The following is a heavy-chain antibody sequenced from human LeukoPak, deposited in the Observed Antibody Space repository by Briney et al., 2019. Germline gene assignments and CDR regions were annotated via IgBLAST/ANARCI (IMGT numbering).Heavy chain of an antibody. V-gene: IGHV3-30*18. CDR3: AKDDNLWWLQQIDY. D-gene: IGHD2-21*01. CDR2: ISYDGSNK. CDR1: GFTFSSYG. J-gene: IGHJ4*02. Sequence: GGSLRLSCAASGFTFSSYGMHSVRQAPGKGLEWVAVISYDGSNKYYADSVKGRFTISRDNSKNTLYLQMNSLRAEDTAVYYCAKDDNLWWLQQIDYWGQGTLVTVSS.